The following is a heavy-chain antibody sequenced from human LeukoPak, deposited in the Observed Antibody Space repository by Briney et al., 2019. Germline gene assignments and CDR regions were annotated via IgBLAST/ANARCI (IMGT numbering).Heavy chain of an antibody. V-gene: IGHV4-59*08. D-gene: IGHD2-2*01. CDR1: GGSITSHS. J-gene: IGHJ4*02. Sequence: SETLSLTCNVSGGSITSHSWNWIRQSPGKGLEWIGYSYYSGTTNYSPSLKSRVTISVDTSKNQFSLKLSSVTAADTAVYYCARQVVPAAGYYFDYWGQGTLVTVSS. CDR3: ARQVVPAAGYYFDY. CDR2: SYYSGTT.